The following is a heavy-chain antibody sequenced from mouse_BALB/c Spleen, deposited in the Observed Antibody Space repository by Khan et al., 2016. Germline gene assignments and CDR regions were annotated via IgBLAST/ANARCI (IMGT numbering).Heavy chain of an antibody. CDR3: AREDYGNYGDYFDY. J-gene: IGHJ2*01. Sequence: EVELVESGGGLVKPGGSLKLSCAASGFTFSSYAMSWVRQTPEKRLEWVASISSGGSTYYPDSVKGRFTISSDNARNILNLQMSSLRSEETAMYYCAREDYGNYGDYFDYWGQGTTLTVSS. D-gene: IGHD2-1*01. CDR2: ISSGGST. V-gene: IGHV5-6-5*01. CDR1: GFTFSSYA.